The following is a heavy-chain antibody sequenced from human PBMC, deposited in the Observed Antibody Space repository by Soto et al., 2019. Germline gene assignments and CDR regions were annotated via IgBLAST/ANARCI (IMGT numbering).Heavy chain of an antibody. V-gene: IGHV1-69*04. J-gene: IGHJ6*02. CDR3: ARDSRYYYYYYGMDV. CDR2: IIPILGIA. Sequence: SVKVSCKASGGTFSSYTISWVRQAPGQGLEWMGRIIPILGIANYAQKFQGRVTITADKSTSTAYMELSSLRSEDTAVYYCARDSRYYYYYYGMDVWGQGTTVTVSS. CDR1: GGTFSSYT.